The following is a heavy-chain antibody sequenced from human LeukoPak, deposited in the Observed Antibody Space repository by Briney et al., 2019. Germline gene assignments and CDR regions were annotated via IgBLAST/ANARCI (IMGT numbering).Heavy chain of an antibody. J-gene: IGHJ4*02. CDR2: INQAGNER. Sequence: GGSLRLSCEGSGFTFTAYWMSWVRQAPGQGLEWVASINQAGNERLFADSVRGRFTISRDNARKSVFLQMDSLRDDDTGVYFCARDGCTSTTCTSLAVFNGWAQGTLVTVSS. CDR1: GFTFTAYW. V-gene: IGHV3-7*01. D-gene: IGHD2-8*01. CDR3: ARDGCTSTTCTSLAVFNG.